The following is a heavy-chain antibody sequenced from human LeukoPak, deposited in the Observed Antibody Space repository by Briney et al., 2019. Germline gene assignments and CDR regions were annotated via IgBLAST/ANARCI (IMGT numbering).Heavy chain of an antibody. CDR3: AGGPYYDFWSGYSTYGGIAY. CDR2: ISGDSNYI. J-gene: IGHJ4*02. V-gene: IGHV3-21*01. Sequence: GGSLRLCCAASGFIFSSDRLNWVRQAPGKGVEWVSTISGDSNYIQYADSVKARVTISRDNSKNTLYLLMSTLRTEDTAVYYCAGGPYYDFWSGYSTYGGIAYWGQGTLVTVSS. CDR1: GFIFSSDR. D-gene: IGHD3-3*01.